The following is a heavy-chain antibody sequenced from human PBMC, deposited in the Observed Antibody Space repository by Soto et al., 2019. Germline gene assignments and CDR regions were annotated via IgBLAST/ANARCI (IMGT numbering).Heavy chain of an antibody. D-gene: IGHD4-4*01. CDR2: ISSNSNYI. V-gene: IGHV3-21*01. Sequence: GGSLTLSCLASRYSITSYSMNWDRKAPGKGLEWVSSISSNSNYIYYADSVKGRFTISRDNAKNSLYLQMNSLRAEDTAVYYCARDRVEMATVFDYWGQGTLVTVSS. J-gene: IGHJ4*02. CDR1: RYSITSYS. CDR3: ARDRVEMATVFDY.